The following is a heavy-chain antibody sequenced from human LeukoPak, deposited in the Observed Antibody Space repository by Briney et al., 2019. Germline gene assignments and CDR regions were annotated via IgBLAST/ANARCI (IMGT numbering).Heavy chain of an antibody. Sequence: GGSLRLSCAASGFTFSSYSMNWVRQAPGKGLEWVSYISSSSSTIYYADSVKGRFTISRDNAKNSLYLQMNSLRAEDTAVYYCARYYDFWSAEGYYFDYWGQGTLVTVSS. J-gene: IGHJ4*02. CDR2: ISSSSSTI. V-gene: IGHV3-48*04. D-gene: IGHD3-3*01. CDR1: GFTFSSYS. CDR3: ARYYDFWSAEGYYFDY.